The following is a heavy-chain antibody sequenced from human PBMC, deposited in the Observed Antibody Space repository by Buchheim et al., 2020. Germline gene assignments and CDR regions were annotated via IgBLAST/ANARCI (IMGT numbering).Heavy chain of an antibody. V-gene: IGHV3-49*03. D-gene: IGHD3-9*01. J-gene: IGHJ4*02. Sequence: EVQLVESGGGLVQPGRSLRLSCVGSGFTFGDFAMSWFRQAPGKGLEWVGLIRSITYGGTTEYAPSVNGRFTISRDDSQSITYLQMNSLKAEDTAVYYCSRRLGFDYWGQGTL. CDR3: SRRLGFDY. CDR1: GFTFGDFA. CDR2: IRSITYGGTT.